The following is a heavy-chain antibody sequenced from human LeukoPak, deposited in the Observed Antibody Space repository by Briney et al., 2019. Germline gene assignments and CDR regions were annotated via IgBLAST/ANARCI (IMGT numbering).Heavy chain of an antibody. CDR1: GFTLSSYW. D-gene: IGHD5-12*01. CDR3: ARKPLSGGYGGTIDY. CDR2: INNDGVST. Sequence: GGSLRLSCAASGFTLSSYWMHWVRQVPGKGLEWLSRINNDGVSTSYADSVKGRFTISRDNAKNTLYLRMNSLRAEDTAIYYCARKPLSGGYGGTIDYWGQGTLVTVSS. V-gene: IGHV3-74*01. J-gene: IGHJ4*02.